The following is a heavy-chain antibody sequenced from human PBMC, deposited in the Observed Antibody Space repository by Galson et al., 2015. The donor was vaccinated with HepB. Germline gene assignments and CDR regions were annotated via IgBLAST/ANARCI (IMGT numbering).Heavy chain of an antibody. J-gene: IGHJ4*02. CDR2: INTDGVSI. D-gene: IGHD3-10*01. Sequence: SLRLSCATSGFTFSSYWMHWVRQAPGKGLVWVSHINTDGVSIDYADSVKGRFTISRDNAKNTVYLQMNSLRDEDTAVYYCIGSGRWYYFDYWGQGTLVSVSS. CDR1: GFTFSSYW. V-gene: IGHV3-74*01. CDR3: IGSGRWYYFDY.